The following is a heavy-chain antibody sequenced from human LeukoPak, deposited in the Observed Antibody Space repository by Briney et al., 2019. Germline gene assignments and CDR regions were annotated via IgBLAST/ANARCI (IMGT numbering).Heavy chain of an antibody. J-gene: IGHJ4*02. CDR1: GFIFSDYS. D-gene: IGHD2-8*01. V-gene: IGHV3-21*06. Sequence: PGGSLRLSCAASGFIFSDYSMGWVRQAPGKGLEWVSSITTSRDQCHADAVKGRFTVSRDNAKSSVYLQMNSLRSDDTAAYYCARDSYCPNDVCYDYWGQGILVTVS. CDR3: ARDSYCPNDVCYDY. CDR2: ITTSRDQ.